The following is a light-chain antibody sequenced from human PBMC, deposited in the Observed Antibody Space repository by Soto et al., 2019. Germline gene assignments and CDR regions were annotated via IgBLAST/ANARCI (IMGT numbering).Light chain of an antibody. CDR1: SSNVGAASD. Sequence: QSVLTQPPSVSGAPGQRVTISCSGSSSNVGAASDVYWYQQLPGTAPRLLISVNNKRPSGVPDRFSGSKSGTSASLAITGLRPEDEADYSCSSYSTSSTLLFGGGTQLTVL. J-gene: IGLJ2*01. V-gene: IGLV1-40*01. CDR2: VNN. CDR3: SSYSTSSTLL.